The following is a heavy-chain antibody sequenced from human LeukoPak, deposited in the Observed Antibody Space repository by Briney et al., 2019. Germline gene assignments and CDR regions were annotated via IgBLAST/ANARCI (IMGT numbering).Heavy chain of an antibody. CDR1: GGTFSSYA. CDR2: IIPIFGTA. Sequence: GASVKVSCKASGGTFSSYAMSWVRQAPGQGLEWMGGIIPIFGTANYAQKCQGRVTITADESTSTAYMELSSLRSEDTAVYYCARGRDTAMVTRAPFDYWGQGTLVTVSS. D-gene: IGHD5-18*01. V-gene: IGHV1-69*13. CDR3: ARGRDTAMVTRAPFDY. J-gene: IGHJ4*02.